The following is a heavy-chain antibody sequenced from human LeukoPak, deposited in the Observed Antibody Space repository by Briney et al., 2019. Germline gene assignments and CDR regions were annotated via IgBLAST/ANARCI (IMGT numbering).Heavy chain of an antibody. V-gene: IGHV4-34*01. D-gene: IGHD2-8*01. CDR2: INHSGST. Sequence: SETLSLTCAVYGGSFSGYYWSWVRQPPGKGLEWIGEINHSGSTNYNPSLKSRVTISVDTSKKQFSLKLTSVTAVDTAVYYCARRQWTHPYYCYYYLDVWGKGTTVTISS. J-gene: IGHJ6*03. CDR3: ARRQWTHPYYCYYYLDV. CDR1: GGSFSGYY.